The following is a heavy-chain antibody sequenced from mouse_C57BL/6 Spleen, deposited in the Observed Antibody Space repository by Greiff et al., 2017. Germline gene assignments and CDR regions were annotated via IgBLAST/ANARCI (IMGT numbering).Heavy chain of an antibody. V-gene: IGHV5-4*01. J-gene: IGHJ4*01. Sequence: EVMLVESGGGLVKPGGSLKLSCAASGFTFSSYAMSWVRQTPEKRLEWVATISDGGSYTYYPDNVKGRFTISRDNAKNNLYLQMSHLTSEDTAMYYCARENYGSSYAMDYWGQGTSVTVSS. D-gene: IGHD1-1*01. CDR1: GFTFSSYA. CDR3: ARENYGSSYAMDY. CDR2: ISDGGSYT.